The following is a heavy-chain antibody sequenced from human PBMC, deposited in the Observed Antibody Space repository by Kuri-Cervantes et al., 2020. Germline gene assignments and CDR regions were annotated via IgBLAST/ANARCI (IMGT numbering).Heavy chain of an antibody. J-gene: IGHJ4*02. CDR2: TSAYNGNT. V-gene: IGHV1-18*01. Sequence: ASVKVSCKASGYTFTSYGISWVRQAPGQGLEWMGWTSAYNGNTNYAQKLQGRVTMTTDTSTSTAYMELRSLRSDDTAVYYCARAVATYGDYRRNFDYWGQGTLVTVSS. CDR1: GYTFTSYG. CDR3: ARAVATYGDYRRNFDY. D-gene: IGHD4-17*01.